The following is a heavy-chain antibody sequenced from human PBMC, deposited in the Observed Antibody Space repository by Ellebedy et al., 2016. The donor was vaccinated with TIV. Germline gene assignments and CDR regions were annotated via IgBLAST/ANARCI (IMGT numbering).Heavy chain of an antibody. J-gene: IGHJ4*02. CDR1: GGTFSSYA. V-gene: IGHV1-69*05. Sequence: SVKVSCXASGGTFSSYAISWVRQAPGQGLEWMGGIIPIFGTANYAQKFQGRVTITRDTSASTAYMELSSLRSEDTAVYYCAGPWGKGGGPSDYWGQGTLVTVSS. CDR2: IIPIFGTA. D-gene: IGHD3-16*01. CDR3: AGPWGKGGGPSDY.